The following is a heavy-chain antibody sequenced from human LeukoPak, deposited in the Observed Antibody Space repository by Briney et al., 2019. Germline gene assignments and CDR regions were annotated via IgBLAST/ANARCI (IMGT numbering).Heavy chain of an antibody. Sequence: ASVKVSCKASGYTFTSYYMHWVRQAPGQGLEWMGIINTSGGSTSYAQKFQGRVTMTRDTSTSTVYMELSSLRSEDTAVYYCARDGDVDIVATTLTVDYWGQGTLVTVSS. D-gene: IGHD5-12*01. CDR1: GYTFTSYY. CDR2: INTSGGST. V-gene: IGHV1-46*01. CDR3: ARDGDVDIVATTLTVDY. J-gene: IGHJ4*02.